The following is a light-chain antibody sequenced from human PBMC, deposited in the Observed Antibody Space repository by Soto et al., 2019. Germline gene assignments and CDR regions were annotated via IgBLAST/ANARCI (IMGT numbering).Light chain of an antibody. Sequence: EIVLTQSPGTLSLSPGERATLSCRASQSVSSSYLAWYQQKPGQAPRLLIYGASSSDTGIPDRFSGSGSGTDFTLTISRMEPEDFAVYSCQQFDTSPPKYTFGQGTKLEIK. CDR2: GAS. J-gene: IGKJ2*01. CDR3: QQFDTSPPKYT. CDR1: QSVSSSY. V-gene: IGKV3-20*01.